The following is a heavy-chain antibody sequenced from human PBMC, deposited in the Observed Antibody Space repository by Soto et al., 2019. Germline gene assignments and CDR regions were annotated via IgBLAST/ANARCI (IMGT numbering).Heavy chain of an antibody. CDR3: AKGDYGGLLDY. V-gene: IGHV3-30*18. D-gene: IGHD4-17*01. CDR1: GFTFSSYG. CDR2: ISYDGSNK. Sequence: QVQLVESGGGVVQPGRSLRLSCAASGFTFSSYGMHWVRQAPGKGLEWVAVISYDGSNKYYADSVKGRFTISRDNSKNTLYLQMNSLRAEDTAEYYCAKGDYGGLLDYWGQGTLVTVSS. J-gene: IGHJ4*02.